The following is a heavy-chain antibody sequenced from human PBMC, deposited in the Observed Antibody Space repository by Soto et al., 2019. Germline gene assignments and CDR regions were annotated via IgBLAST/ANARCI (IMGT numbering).Heavy chain of an antibody. D-gene: IGHD2-15*01. Sequence: LRLSCAASGFTFSDYYMSWIRQAPGKGLEWVSYISSSGSTIYYADSVKGRFTISRDNAKNSLYLQMNSLRAEDTAVYYCARVPDRKYYFDYWGQGTLVTVSS. CDR2: ISSSGSTI. J-gene: IGHJ4*02. V-gene: IGHV3-11*01. CDR3: ARVPDRKYYFDY. CDR1: GFTFSDYY.